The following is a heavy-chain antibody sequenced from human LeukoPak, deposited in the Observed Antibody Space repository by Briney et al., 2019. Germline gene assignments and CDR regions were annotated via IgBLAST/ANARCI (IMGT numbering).Heavy chain of an antibody. V-gene: IGHV4-38-2*02. D-gene: IGHD2-2*02. J-gene: IGHJ6*04. CDR2: IYHSGST. CDR1: GYSISSGYY. Sequence: PSETLSLTCTVSGYSISSGYYWGGIRQPPGKGLEWIGSIYHSGSTYYNPSLKSRVTISVDTSKNQFSLKLSSVTAADTAVYYCARERGYCSSTSCYTHVDVWGKGTTATVSS. CDR3: ARERGYCSSTSCYTHVDV.